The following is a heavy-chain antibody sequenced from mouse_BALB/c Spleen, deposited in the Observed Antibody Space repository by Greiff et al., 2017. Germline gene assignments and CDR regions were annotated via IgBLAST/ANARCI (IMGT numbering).Heavy chain of an antibody. CDR2: ISYSGST. V-gene: IGHV3-2*02. J-gene: IGHJ4*01. CDR3: ARRGFFYAMDY. CDR1: GYSITSDYA. Sequence: EVQLVESGPGLVKPSQSLSLTCTVTGYSITSDYAWNWIRQFPGNKLEWMGYISYSGSTSYNPSLKSRISITRDTSKNQFFLQLNSVTTEDTATYYCARRGFFYAMDYWGQGTSVTVSS.